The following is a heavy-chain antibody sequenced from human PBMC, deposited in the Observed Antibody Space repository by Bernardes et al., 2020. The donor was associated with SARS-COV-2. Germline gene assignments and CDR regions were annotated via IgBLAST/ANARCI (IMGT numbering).Heavy chain of an antibody. V-gene: IGHV3-74*01. CDR3: ARDLRGPKDF. D-gene: IGHD5-12*01. Sequence: GGSLRLSCAASGFTFSRYWMHWVRRGPGKGLMWVSNINEDGSFTYYADSVKGRFTISRDNAKNTLYLQINSLRVEDTAVYYCARDLRGPKDFWGQGTLLTVSS. J-gene: IGHJ4*02. CDR1: GFTFSRYW. CDR2: INEDGSFT.